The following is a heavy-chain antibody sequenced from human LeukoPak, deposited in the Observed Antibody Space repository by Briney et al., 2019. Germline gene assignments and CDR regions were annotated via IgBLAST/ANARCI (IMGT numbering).Heavy chain of an antibody. CDR3: AKGGTNYYDSSGPLD. D-gene: IGHD3-22*01. J-gene: IGHJ4*02. V-gene: IGHV3-48*01. Sequence: GGSLRLSCAASGFTFNNYSMNWVRQAPGKGLEWISYISGSSSTIYYADSVKGRFTISRDNSKNTLYLQMNSLRAEDTAVYYCAKGGTNYYDSSGPLDWGQGTLVTVSS. CDR1: GFTFNNYS. CDR2: ISGSSSTI.